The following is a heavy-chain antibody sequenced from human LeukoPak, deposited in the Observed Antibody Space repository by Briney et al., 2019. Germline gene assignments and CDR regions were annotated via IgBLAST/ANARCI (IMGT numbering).Heavy chain of an antibody. CDR2: ISSSSSTT. V-gene: IGHV3-48*04. CDR3: ARLRGYSYGLDY. J-gene: IGHJ4*02. CDR1: GFTFNNYG. D-gene: IGHD5-18*01. Sequence: GGSLRLSCAASGFTFNNYGMNWVRQAPGKGLEWLSYISSSSSTTNYADSVKGRFTISRDTAKNSLYLQMNSLRAEDTAVYYCARLRGYSYGLDYWGQGILVTVSS.